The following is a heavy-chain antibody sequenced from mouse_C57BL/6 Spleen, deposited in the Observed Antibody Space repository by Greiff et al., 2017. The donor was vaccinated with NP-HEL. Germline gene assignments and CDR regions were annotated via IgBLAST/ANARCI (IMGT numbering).Heavy chain of an antibody. D-gene: IGHD2-3*01. Sequence: QVQLQQPGAELVKPGASVKLSCKASGYTFTSYWMHWVRQRPGQGLEWIGMINPNSGSNNYNEKFKSKATLTVDKYYSTAYMQLSSLTSEDSAVYYCARADGYYEYFDVWGTGTTVTVSS. J-gene: IGHJ1*03. CDR1: GYTFTSYW. CDR2: INPNSGSN. CDR3: ARADGYYEYFDV. V-gene: IGHV1-64*01.